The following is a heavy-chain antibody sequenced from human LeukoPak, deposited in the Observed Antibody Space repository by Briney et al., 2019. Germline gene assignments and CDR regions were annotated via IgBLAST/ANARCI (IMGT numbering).Heavy chain of an antibody. Sequence: GESLKIPCKGSGYRFTSYWISWVRQMPGKGLEWMGRIDPSDSYINYSPSFQGHVTISADKSISTAYLQWSSLEASDTAMYYCARLLCTSTSCYSGNWFDLWGQGTLVTVSS. CDR2: IDPSDSYI. V-gene: IGHV5-10-1*01. D-gene: IGHD2-2*01. CDR1: GYRFTSYW. CDR3: ARLLCTSTSCYSGNWFDL. J-gene: IGHJ5*02.